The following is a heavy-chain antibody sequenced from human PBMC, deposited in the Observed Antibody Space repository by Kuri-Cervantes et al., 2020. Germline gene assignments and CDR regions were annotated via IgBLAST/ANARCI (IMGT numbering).Heavy chain of an antibody. CDR2: ISYDGSNK. V-gene: IGHV3-30*04. CDR1: GFTFSSYA. Sequence: GGSLRLSCAASGFTFSSYAMHWARQAPGKGLEWVAVISYDGSNKYYADSVKGRFTISRDNSKNTLYLQMNSLRVEDTAVYYCARDVGVAAFDSWGQGTLVTVSS. J-gene: IGHJ4*02. D-gene: IGHD3-3*01. CDR3: ARDVGVAAFDS.